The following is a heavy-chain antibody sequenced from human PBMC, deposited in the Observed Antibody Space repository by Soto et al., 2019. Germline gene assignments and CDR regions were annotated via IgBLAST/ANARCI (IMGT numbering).Heavy chain of an antibody. CDR1: GYTFTSYG. Sequence: ASVKVSCKASGYTFTSYGISWVRQAPGQGLEWMGWISAHNGNTNYAQKLQGRVTITRDTSTSTAYMELSSLRSDDTAVYYCARLRFRVTNSGADYWGQGTLVTVSS. CDR3: ARLRFRVTNSGADY. D-gene: IGHD3-16*01. CDR2: ISAHNGNT. J-gene: IGHJ4*02. V-gene: IGHV1-18*01.